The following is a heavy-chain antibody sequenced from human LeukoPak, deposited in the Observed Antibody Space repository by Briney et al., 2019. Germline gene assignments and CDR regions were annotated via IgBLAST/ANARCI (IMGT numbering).Heavy chain of an antibody. V-gene: IGHV3-23*01. D-gene: IGHD3-10*01. CDR1: RFTFSSYA. J-gene: IGHJ6*02. CDR2: ISGSGGST. CDR3: AKAGMARGVIIHLYGKDV. Sequence: GGSLRLSCAASRFTFSSYAMSWVGQAPGKGLEWVSAISGSGGSTYYADSVKGRFTISRDNSKNTLHLQMISLRAEDTAVYYCAKAGMARGVIIHLYGKDVWGQGTTVTVSS.